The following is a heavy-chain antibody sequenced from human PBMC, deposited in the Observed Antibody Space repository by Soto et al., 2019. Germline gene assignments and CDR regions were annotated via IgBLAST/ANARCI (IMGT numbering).Heavy chain of an antibody. J-gene: IGHJ3*02. CDR1: GGSISSGGYY. CDR2: IYYSGST. V-gene: IGHV4-31*03. CDR3: ARQIVVPDAMWHDAFDI. Sequence: QVQLQESGPGLVKPSQTLSLTCTVSGGSISSGGYYWSWIRQHPGKGLEGIGYIYYSGSTYYNPSLKSRVTISVDTSKNQFSLKLRSVTAADTAVYYCARQIVVPDAMWHDAFDIWGQGTMVTVSS. D-gene: IGHD2-2*01.